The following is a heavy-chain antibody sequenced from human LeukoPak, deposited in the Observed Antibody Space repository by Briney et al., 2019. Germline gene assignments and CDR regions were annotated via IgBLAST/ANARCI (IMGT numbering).Heavy chain of an antibody. D-gene: IGHD4/OR15-4a*01. CDR1: GFTFSSYA. J-gene: IGHJ3*02. CDR3: ARANGAFDI. CDR2: ISYDGSNK. Sequence: GSLRLSCSASGFTFSSYAMHWVRQAPGKGLEWVAVISYDGSNKYYADSVKGRFTISRDNSKNTLYLQMNSLRAEDTAVYYCARANGAFDIWGQGTMVTVSS. V-gene: IGHV3-30*04.